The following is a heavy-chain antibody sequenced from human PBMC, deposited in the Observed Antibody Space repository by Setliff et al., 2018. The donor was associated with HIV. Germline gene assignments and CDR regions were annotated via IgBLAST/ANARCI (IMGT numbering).Heavy chain of an antibody. J-gene: IGHJ4*01. D-gene: IGHD2-8*01. CDR1: GFRVNDYH. CDR2: IYSGGTT. Sequence: PGGSLRLSCAASGFRVNDYHMSWVRQAPGKGLEWVSLIYSGGTTFYTDSVRGRLTTFRDSSKNTLYLQMNNVRDDDTAVYYCARDGGSVSYLSSGYFDYWGLGTLVTVSS. CDR3: ARDGGSVSYLSSGYFDY. V-gene: IGHV3-53*01.